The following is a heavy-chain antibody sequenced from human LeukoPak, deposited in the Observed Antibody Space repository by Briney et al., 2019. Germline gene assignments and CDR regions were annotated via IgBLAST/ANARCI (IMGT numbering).Heavy chain of an antibody. D-gene: IGHD6-13*01. J-gene: IGHJ4*02. CDR1: GFTFSSYS. CDR3: ARDRYSSMWSVFEY. V-gene: IGHV3-33*08. CDR2: IWYDGSTK. Sequence: PGGSLRLSCAASGFTFSSYSMNWVRQSPGKGLEWVAVIWYDGSTKVYADSVKGRFTISRDNSRNTLYLQVNSLRAEDTAVYYCARDRYSSMWSVFEYWGQGALVTVSS.